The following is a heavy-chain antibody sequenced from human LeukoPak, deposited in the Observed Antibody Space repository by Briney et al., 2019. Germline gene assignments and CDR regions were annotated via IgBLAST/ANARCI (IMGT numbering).Heavy chain of an antibody. J-gene: IGHJ4*02. CDR3: AKGGPHDYGDLGFDY. Sequence: PGGSLRLSCAASGFTFSSYWMSWVRQAPGKGLEWVANIKQDGSEKYYVDSVKGRFTISRDNAKNSLYLQMNSLRAEDTAVYYCAKGGPHDYGDLGFDYWGQETPVTVSS. V-gene: IGHV3-7*01. CDR1: GFTFSSYW. CDR2: IKQDGSEK. D-gene: IGHD4-17*01.